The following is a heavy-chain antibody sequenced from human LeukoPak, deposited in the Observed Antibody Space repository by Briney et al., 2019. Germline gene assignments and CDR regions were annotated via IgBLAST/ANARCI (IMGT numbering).Heavy chain of an antibody. J-gene: IGHJ4*02. Sequence: GGSLRLSCEGSGFTFSTYSMNWVRQAPGKGLEWVSYIDGSSSTIYYADSVRGRFTISRDNAQNSLYLQMNSLRDEDTAVYYRARRFGYWGQGTLVTVSS. V-gene: IGHV3-48*02. CDR3: ARRFGY. CDR2: IDGSSSTI. CDR1: GFTFSTYS.